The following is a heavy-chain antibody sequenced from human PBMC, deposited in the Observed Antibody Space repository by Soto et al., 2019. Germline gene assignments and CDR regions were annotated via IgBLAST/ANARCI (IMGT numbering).Heavy chain of an antibody. CDR3: ARRSNYDILTGTRYYYYYGMDV. V-gene: IGHV1-46*01. D-gene: IGHD3-9*01. CDR1: GYTFTSYD. CDR2: INPSGGST. J-gene: IGHJ6*02. Sequence: ASVKVSCKASGYTFTSYDMHWVRQAPGQGLERMGIINPSGGSTSYSQKFQGRVTITRDTSASTAYMELSSLRSEGTAVYYCARRSNYDILTGTRYYYYYGMDVWGQGTTVTVSS.